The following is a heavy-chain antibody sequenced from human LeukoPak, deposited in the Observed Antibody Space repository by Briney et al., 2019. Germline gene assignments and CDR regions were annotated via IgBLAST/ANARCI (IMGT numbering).Heavy chain of an antibody. Sequence: PSETLSLTCTVSGGSISSYYWSWIRQPAGKGLESIGRISTSGSTYYNPSLKSRVTMSVDTSKNQFSLKLSSVTAADTAVYYCAREMGIAVAGTRWFDPWGQGTLVTVSS. J-gene: IGHJ5*02. CDR2: ISTSGST. CDR3: AREMGIAVAGTRWFDP. D-gene: IGHD6-19*01. V-gene: IGHV4-4*07. CDR1: GGSISSYY.